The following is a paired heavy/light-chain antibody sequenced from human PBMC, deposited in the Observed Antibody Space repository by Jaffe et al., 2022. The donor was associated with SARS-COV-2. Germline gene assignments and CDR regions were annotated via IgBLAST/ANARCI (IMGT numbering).Light chain of an antibody. CDR1: QSLLHSYGHNC. CDR2: LGS. CDR3: MQALQTPLT. Sequence: DIVMTQSPLSLPVTPGEPASMSCRSSQSLLHSYGHNCLDWYLQKPGQSPQLLIYLGSNRASGVPDRFSGSGSGTDFTLNISRVEADDVGVYYCMQALQTPLTFGGGTKVDIK. J-gene: IGKJ4*01. V-gene: IGKV2-28*01.
Heavy chain of an antibody. D-gene: IGHD2-2*03. Sequence: QVQLVQSGAEVKKPGASVKISCKASGYTSLTYYMHWLRQAPGQGLEWMGIINPSGGSTPYAQKFQGRVTMTRDTSTSTVYMELSSLRPEDTAVYYCARDFRQLLDDGYYFDYWGQGTLVTVSS. J-gene: IGHJ4*02. CDR2: INPSGGST. CDR3: ARDFRQLLDDGYYFDY. V-gene: IGHV1-46*01. CDR1: GYTSLTYY.